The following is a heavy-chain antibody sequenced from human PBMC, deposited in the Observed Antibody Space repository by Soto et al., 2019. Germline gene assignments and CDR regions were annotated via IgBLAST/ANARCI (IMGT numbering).Heavy chain of an antibody. D-gene: IGHD3-10*01. CDR2: IIPIFGTA. V-gene: IGHV1-69*13. CDR3: ARTKSPYSITMVRGVAIYYYYGMDV. CDR1: GGTFSSYA. J-gene: IGHJ6*02. Sequence: ASVKVSCKASGGTFSSYAISWVRQAPGQGLEWMGGIIPIFGTANYAQKFQGRVTITADESTSTAYMELSSLRSEDTAVYYCARTKSPYSITMVRGVAIYYYYGMDVWGQGTTVTVSS.